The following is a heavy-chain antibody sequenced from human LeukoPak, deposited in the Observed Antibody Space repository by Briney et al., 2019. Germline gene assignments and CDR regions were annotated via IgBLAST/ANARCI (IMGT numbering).Heavy chain of an antibody. D-gene: IGHD2-8*01. J-gene: IGHJ2*01. Sequence: GGSLRLSCVVSGFSLSSHGMHWVRQAPGKGLEDVSAISSNGISTLYANSVKGRFTVSRDDSKNTVYLQMGSLRAEDMAVYYCVKWTNYYFALWGRGTLVTVSS. CDR3: VKWTNYYFAL. CDR1: GFSLSSHG. V-gene: IGHV3-64*01. CDR2: ISSNGIST.